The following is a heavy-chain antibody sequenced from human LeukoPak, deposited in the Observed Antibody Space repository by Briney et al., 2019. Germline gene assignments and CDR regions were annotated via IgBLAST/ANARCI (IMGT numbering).Heavy chain of an antibody. CDR3: ARHGIECSSTNCYWATVRY. Sequence: PSETLSLTCAVSGYSISCGYYWGWIRQPPGKGLEWIGSIYHSGSTYYNPSLKSRVTISVDTSKNQFSLKLSSVTAVDTAVYYCARHGIECSSTNCYWATVRYWGQGTLVTVSS. D-gene: IGHD2-2*01. V-gene: IGHV4-38-2*01. J-gene: IGHJ4*02. CDR2: IYHSGST. CDR1: GYSISCGYY.